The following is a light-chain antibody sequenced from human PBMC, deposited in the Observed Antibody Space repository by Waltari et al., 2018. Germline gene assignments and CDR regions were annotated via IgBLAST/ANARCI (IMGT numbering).Light chain of an antibody. J-gene: IGLJ2*01. V-gene: IGLV2-14*03. CDR3: SSYTNTNTIV. CDR1: SNDVGVYSY. CDR2: DVS. Sequence: QSALTQPASVSGSPGQSITISCTGTSNDVGVYSYDSWYQRRPGKAPNLLIYDVSRWPSGVSNRFYGSKSVNTASLTISGLQAEDEADYYCSSYTNTNTIVFGGGTKVTVL.